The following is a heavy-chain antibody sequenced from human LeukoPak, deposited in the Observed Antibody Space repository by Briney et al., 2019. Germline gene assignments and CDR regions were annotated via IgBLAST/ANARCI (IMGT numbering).Heavy chain of an antibody. CDR3: ARAPFLNDYSNYVWFDP. Sequence: SETLSLTCTVSGGSISSGGYYWSWIRQHPGKGLEWIGYIYYSGSTYCNPSLKSRVTISVDTSKNQFSLKLSSVTAADTAVYYCARAPFLNDYSNYVWFDPWGQGTLVTVSS. V-gene: IGHV4-31*03. J-gene: IGHJ5*02. CDR1: GGSISSGGYY. CDR2: IYYSGST. D-gene: IGHD4-11*01.